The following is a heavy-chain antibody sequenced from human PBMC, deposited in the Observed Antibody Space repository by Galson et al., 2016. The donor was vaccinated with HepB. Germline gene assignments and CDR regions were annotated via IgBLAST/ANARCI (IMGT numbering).Heavy chain of an antibody. CDR1: GFTFSSYA. CDR2: ISGSGGST. J-gene: IGHJ4*02. CDR3: ATRSSGWYYFDY. V-gene: IGHV3-23*01. D-gene: IGHD6-19*01. Sequence: SLRLSCAASGFTFSSYAMSWVRQAPGKGLECVSAISGSGGSTYYADPVKGRFTISRDNAKNSLYLQMNSLRAEDTAVYYCATRSSGWYYFDYWGQGTLVTVSS.